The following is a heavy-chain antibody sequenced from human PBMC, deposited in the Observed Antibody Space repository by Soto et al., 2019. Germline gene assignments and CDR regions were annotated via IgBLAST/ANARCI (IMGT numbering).Heavy chain of an antibody. CDR1: GFTFTRYS. J-gene: IGHJ4*02. CDR2: ISSTTNYI. V-gene: IGHV3-21*06. CDR3: ARESDGLTSNFDY. Sequence: PGGSLRLSCAASGFTFTRYSMNWVRQAPGKGLEWVSSISSTTNYIYYGDSMKGRFTISRDNAKNSLYLEMNSLSAEDTAVYYCARESDGLTSNFDYWGKGTLVTVSS.